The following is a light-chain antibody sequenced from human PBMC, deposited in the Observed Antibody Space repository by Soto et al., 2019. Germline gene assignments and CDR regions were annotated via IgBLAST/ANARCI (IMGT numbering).Light chain of an antibody. V-gene: IGKV3-20*01. J-gene: IGKJ1*01. CDR1: QNVNSYF. CDR2: GVS. CDR3: QQYDSSIWT. Sequence: EIVLTQSPATLSLSPGERVALSCRASQNVNSYFLAWYQQKRGQAPRLLIYGVSTRAAGIPDRFSGSGSGTELTLTISRLEPEDFAVYYCQQYDSSIWTFGQGTEVEIK.